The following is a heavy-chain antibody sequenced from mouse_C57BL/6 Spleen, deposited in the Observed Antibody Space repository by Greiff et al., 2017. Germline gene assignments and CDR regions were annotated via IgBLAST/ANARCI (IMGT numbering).Heavy chain of an antibody. CDR2: INPSSGYT. CDR3: ARDDCSLRFAY. Sequence: QVQLQQSGAELARPCDSVKISCKASGYTFTSYTMHCVKQRPGRGLEGSGYINPSSGYTKYNQKFKDQATLTPDKSSNQAYMKLSSLTSEDTAIYYCARDDCSLRFAYWGQGTLVTVSA. V-gene: IGHV1-4*01. CDR1: GYTFTSYT. D-gene: IGHD6-2*01. J-gene: IGHJ3*01.